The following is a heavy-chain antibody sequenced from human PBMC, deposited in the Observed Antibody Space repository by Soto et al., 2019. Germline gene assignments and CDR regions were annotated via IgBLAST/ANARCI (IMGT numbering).Heavy chain of an antibody. CDR2: ISPGSRYP. J-gene: IGHJ5*02. V-gene: IGHV3-11*06. CDR1: GFTFGDSY. Sequence: PGGSLRLSCAGSGFTFGDSYMSWIRQAPGKGLEWLSYISPGSRYPAYADSVKGRFTITRDNAKRSLYLQMMSLTAEDTAIYYCVRGGGGGLFDPWGQGTMVTVSS. CDR3: VRGGGGGLFDP. D-gene: IGHD2-15*01.